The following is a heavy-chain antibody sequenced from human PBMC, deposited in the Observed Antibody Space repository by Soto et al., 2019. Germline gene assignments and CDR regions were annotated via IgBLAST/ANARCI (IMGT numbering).Heavy chain of an antibody. D-gene: IGHD6-25*01. V-gene: IGHV3-13*01. Sequence: GGSLRLSCAAPGFTFSSYDMHWVRQATGKGLEWVSAIGTAGDTYYPGSVKGRYTISRENAKNSLYLQMNSLRAGDTAVYYCARASAGYSSGWHYYGMDVWGQGTTVTVSS. J-gene: IGHJ6*02. CDR1: GFTFSSYD. CDR2: IGTAGDT. CDR3: ARASAGYSSGWHYYGMDV.